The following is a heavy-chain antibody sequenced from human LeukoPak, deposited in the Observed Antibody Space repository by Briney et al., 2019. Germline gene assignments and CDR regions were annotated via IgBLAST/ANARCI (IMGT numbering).Heavy chain of an antibody. D-gene: IGHD6-19*01. CDR2: INHSGST. CDR1: GGSFSGYY. CDR3: ARGVVAGEDRGGY. Sequence: PSETLSLTCAVYGGSFSGYYWSWIRQPPGKGLEWIGEINHSGSTNYNPSLKSRVTISVDTSKNQFSLKLSSVTAADTAVYYCARGVVAGEDRGGYWGQGTLVTVSS. V-gene: IGHV4-34*01. J-gene: IGHJ4*02.